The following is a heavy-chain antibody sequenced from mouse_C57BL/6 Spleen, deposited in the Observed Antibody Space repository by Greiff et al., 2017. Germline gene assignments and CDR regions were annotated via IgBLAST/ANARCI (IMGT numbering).Heavy chain of an antibody. V-gene: IGHV1-26*01. J-gene: IGHJ2*01. CDR3: ARGAYDSNYDSFDY. Sequence: EVKLQQSGPELVKPGASVKISCKASGYTFTDYYMTWVKQSHGQSLEWIGDINPNNGGTSYNQKFKGKATLTVDKSSSTAYMELRSLTSEDSAVYYCARGAYDSNYDSFDYWGQGTTLTVAS. D-gene: IGHD2-5*01. CDR2: INPNNGGT. CDR1: GYTFTDYY.